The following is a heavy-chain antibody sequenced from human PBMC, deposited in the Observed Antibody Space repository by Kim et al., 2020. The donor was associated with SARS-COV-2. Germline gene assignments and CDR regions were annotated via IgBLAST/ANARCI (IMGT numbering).Heavy chain of an antibody. CDR3: AKEGESSSLNY. V-gene: IGHV4-61*01. CDR2: IYYYSGST. Sequence: SETLSLTCSVSGDSVSRSKYFWSWIRQAPGKGLEWIGYIYYYSGSTDYSPSLKSRVTISVDTTKNQFYLRLTSVTAADTAVYYCAKEGESSSLNYWGLGT. CDR1: GDSVSRSKYF. J-gene: IGHJ4*02. D-gene: IGHD6-13*01.